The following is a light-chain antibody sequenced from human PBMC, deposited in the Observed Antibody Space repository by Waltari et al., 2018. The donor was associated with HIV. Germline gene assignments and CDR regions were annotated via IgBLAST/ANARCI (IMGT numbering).Light chain of an antibody. CDR3: QQYNNWLT. CDR2: GAS. Sequence: EIVMTQSPATLSVSPGERATLACRASQSVSSNLAWYQQKPGQAPRLLIYGASTRATGIPARFSGSGSGTEFTLTISSLQSEDFAVYYCQQYNNWLTFGGGTKVEIK. J-gene: IGKJ4*01. V-gene: IGKV3-15*01. CDR1: QSVSSN.